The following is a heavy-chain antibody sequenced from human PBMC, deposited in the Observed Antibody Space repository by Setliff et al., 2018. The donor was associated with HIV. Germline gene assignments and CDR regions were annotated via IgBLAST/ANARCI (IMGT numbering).Heavy chain of an antibody. D-gene: IGHD6-19*01. CDR3: ASGAVAATGHYYYYYMDV. J-gene: IGHJ6*03. V-gene: IGHV6-1*01. CDR2: TYYKSKWYN. Sequence: SQTLSLTCAISGDSVSSNSAAWNWIRQSPSRGPEWLGRTYYKSKWYNDYAVSVKSRITINPDTSKNQFSLQLSSVTPEDTAVYYCASGAVAATGHYYYYYMDVWGKGTTVTVSS. CDR1: GDSVSSNSAA.